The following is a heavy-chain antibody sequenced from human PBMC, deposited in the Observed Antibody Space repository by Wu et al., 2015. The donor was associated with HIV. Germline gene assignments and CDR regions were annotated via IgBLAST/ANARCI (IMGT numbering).Heavy chain of an antibody. V-gene: IGHV1-18*01. CDR1: GYIFDTSG. CDR3: AREIRTSFDY. Sequence: QVQLVQSGAEVKKPGASVKVSCKASGYIFDTSGVSWVRQAPGQGLEWMGWISAYSGSVIPAQNFQGRVTMTTETSTNTAYMELSSLRSDDTAVYSCAREIRTSFDYWGQGTLVTVSS. J-gene: IGHJ4*02. CDR2: ISAYSGSV. D-gene: IGHD3-16*01.